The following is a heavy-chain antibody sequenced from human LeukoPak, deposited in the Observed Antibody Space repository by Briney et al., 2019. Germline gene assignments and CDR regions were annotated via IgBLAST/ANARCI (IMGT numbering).Heavy chain of an antibody. J-gene: IGHJ4*02. CDR1: GFTFSSYE. V-gene: IGHV3-48*03. CDR2: ISNSGSTI. CDR3: ARDWGGGTHDY. D-gene: IGHD3-10*01. Sequence: AGGSLRLSCAASGFTFSSYEMNCVRQAPGKGLEWVSYISNSGSTIYHADSVKGRFTISRDNAKNSLYLQMNSLRAEDTAVYYCARDWGGGTHDYWGQGTLVTVSS.